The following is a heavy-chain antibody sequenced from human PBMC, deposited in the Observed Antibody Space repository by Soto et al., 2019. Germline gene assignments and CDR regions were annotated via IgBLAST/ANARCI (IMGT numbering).Heavy chain of an antibody. CDR1: GVRFRSYA. D-gene: IGHD3-16*01. J-gene: IGHJ4*02. CDR2: ISGSGGST. CDR3: AKDHGTLHAYVKAYLDY. Sequence: AVSLKLSCSATGVRFRSYAMSWVRQAPGKGLEWVSAISGSGGSTYYADSVKGRFTISRDNSKNTLYLQMNSLRAEDTAVYSCAKDHGTLHAYVKAYLDYWGQATLVT. V-gene: IGHV3-23*01.